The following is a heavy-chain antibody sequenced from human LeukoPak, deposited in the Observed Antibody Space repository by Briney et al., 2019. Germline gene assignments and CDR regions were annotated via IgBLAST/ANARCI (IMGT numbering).Heavy chain of an antibody. Sequence: PGGSLRLSCTVSGFTVSSDSMSWVRQAPGKGLEWVSFIYSGGSTHYSDSVKGRFTISRDNSKNTLYLQMNSLRPEDTAVYYCAKDQGYSYGYVSYWGQGTLVTVSS. CDR1: GFTVSSDS. CDR2: IYSGGST. V-gene: IGHV3-53*05. J-gene: IGHJ4*02. D-gene: IGHD5-18*01. CDR3: AKDQGYSYGYVSY.